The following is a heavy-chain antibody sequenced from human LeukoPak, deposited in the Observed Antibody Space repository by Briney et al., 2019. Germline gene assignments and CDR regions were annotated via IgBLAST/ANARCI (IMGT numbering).Heavy chain of an antibody. CDR1: GFTFSSYG. V-gene: IGHV3-30*02. CDR2: IRYDGSNK. J-gene: IGHJ4*02. Sequence: PGGSLRLSCAASGFTFSSYGMHWVRQAPGKGLEWVTFIRYDGSNKYYADSVKGRFTISRDNSKNTLYLQMNSLRAEDTAVYYCANSGGSLHDYWGQGTLVTVSS. D-gene: IGHD1-26*01. CDR3: ANSGGSLHDY.